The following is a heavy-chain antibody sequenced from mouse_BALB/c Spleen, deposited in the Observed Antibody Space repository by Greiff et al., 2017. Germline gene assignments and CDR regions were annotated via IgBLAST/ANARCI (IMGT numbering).Heavy chain of an antibody. V-gene: IGHV1-67*01. CDR2: ISIYYDNT. CDR1: GYTFTDYA. D-gene: IGHD2-4*01. J-gene: IGHJ4*01. Sequence: QVQLQQSGPELVRPGESVKISCKGSGYTFTDYAMHWVKQSHAKSLEWIGVISIYYDNTNYNQKFKGKATMTVDKSSSTAYMELARLTSEDSAIYYCAREGDYHYAMDYWGQGTSVTVSS. CDR3: AREGDYHYAMDY.